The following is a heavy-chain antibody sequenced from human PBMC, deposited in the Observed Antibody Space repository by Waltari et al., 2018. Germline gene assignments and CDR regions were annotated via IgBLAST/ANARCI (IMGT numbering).Heavy chain of an antibody. D-gene: IGHD3-3*01. Sequence: QLQLQESGPGLVKPSETLSLTCTVSGGSISSSSYYWGWIRQPPGKGLEWIGSIYYSGSTYYNPSRKSRVTISVDTSKSQFCLRLSCVTAADTAVYYCAGSLEGYYFDYWGQGTLVTVSS. CDR1: GGSISSSSYY. CDR2: IYYSGST. CDR3: AGSLEGYYFDY. V-gene: IGHV4-39*01. J-gene: IGHJ4*02.